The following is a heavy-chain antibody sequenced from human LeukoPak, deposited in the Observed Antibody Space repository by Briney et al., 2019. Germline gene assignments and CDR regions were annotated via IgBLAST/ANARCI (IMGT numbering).Heavy chain of an antibody. D-gene: IGHD5-18*01. V-gene: IGHV4-39*01. J-gene: IGHJ4*02. CDR3: ARQQSSSFLRRGYIES. CDR2: VHHSGGT. CDR1: GGSIISNSTDY. Sequence: SETLSLTCTVSGGSIISNSTDYWGWVRLTPGKGLEWIATVHHSGGTYVNPSLNRRVTISVHMSKSQFSLTLTSVTAADTAVYYCARQQSSSFLRRGYIESWGQGTLVTVSS.